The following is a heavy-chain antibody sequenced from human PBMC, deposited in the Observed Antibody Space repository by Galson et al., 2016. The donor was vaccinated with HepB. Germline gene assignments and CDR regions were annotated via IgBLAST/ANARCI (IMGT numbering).Heavy chain of an antibody. CDR1: AYTFATYY. V-gene: IGHV1-46*01. CDR3: AKDRGGNWPEERFDY. D-gene: IGHD1-20*01. CDR2: INPSGGGT. Sequence: SVKVSCKASAYTFATYYMHWVRQAPGQGLEWVGIINPSGGGTQSAPKVRGRISMTTDTSTYTVYMELSSLTSEDTAVYYCAKDRGGNWPEERFDYWGQGTRVTISS. J-gene: IGHJ4*02.